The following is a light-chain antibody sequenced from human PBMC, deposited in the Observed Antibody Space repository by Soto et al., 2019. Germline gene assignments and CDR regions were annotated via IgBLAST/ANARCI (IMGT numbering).Light chain of an antibody. CDR3: SSFTPTTWV. CDR2: EVS. Sequence: QSALTQPASVSGSPGQSITISCPGTSRAVGGNKFVSWYQQHPGKAPQLMIYEVSNRPSGVSNRFSGSKSGNTASLTISGLQAEDEADYYCSSFTPTTWVFGGGTKLTVL. CDR1: SRAVGGNKF. J-gene: IGLJ3*02. V-gene: IGLV2-14*01.